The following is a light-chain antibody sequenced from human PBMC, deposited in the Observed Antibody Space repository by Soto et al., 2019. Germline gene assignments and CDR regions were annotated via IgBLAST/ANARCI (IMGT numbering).Light chain of an antibody. V-gene: IGKV3-20*01. Sequence: EIVLTQCPGTLSLSPGERPTLSCRASQSLSSNYLAWYQQKRGQAPRFLIYGASSRATGIPDRVSGSGSGTDFTLTISRLEPADFEVYVCQQYGSSPTTFGPGTKVDN. CDR2: GAS. J-gene: IGKJ3*01. CDR3: QQYGSSPTT. CDR1: QSLSSNY.